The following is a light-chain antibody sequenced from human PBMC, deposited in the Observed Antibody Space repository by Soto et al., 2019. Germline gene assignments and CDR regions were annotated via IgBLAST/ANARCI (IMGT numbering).Light chain of an antibody. CDR1: QSVSSSY. Sequence: EIVLTQSPGTLSLTPRERATLSCRASQSVSSSYLAWYQQKPGLAPRLLIYDASSRATGIPDRFSGSGSGTDFTLTISRLEPEDFAVYYCQQYGSSPRTFGQGTKV. V-gene: IGKV3D-20*01. J-gene: IGKJ1*01. CDR3: QQYGSSPRT. CDR2: DAS.